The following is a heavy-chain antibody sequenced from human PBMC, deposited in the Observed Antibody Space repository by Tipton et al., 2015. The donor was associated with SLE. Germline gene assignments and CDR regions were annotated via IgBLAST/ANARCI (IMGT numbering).Heavy chain of an antibody. V-gene: IGHV4-34*01. D-gene: IGHD4-11*01. J-gene: IGHJ4*02. CDR2: INHIGST. CDR1: GESFSGFY. Sequence: TLSLTCTVFGESFSGFYWSWIRQPPGRGLEWMGNINHIGSTNYNPSLKSRVTISLDTSKNQFSLKLSSVTAADTAIYYCAGGYTEFYFWGQGTLVTVSS. CDR3: AGGYTEFYF.